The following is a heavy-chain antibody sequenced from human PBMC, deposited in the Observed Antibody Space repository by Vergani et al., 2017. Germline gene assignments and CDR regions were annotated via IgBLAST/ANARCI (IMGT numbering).Heavy chain of an antibody. D-gene: IGHD6-13*01. CDR1: GGSISSSSYY. CDR3: TARGYSSSWYVY. Sequence: QLQLQESGPGLVKPSETLSHTCTVSGGSISSSSYYWGWIRQPPGKGLEWIGSIYYSGSTYYNPSLKSRVTISVDTSKNQFSLKLSSVTAADTAVYYCTARGYSSSWYVYWGQGTLVTVSS. V-gene: IGHV4-39*07. CDR2: IYYSGST. J-gene: IGHJ4*02.